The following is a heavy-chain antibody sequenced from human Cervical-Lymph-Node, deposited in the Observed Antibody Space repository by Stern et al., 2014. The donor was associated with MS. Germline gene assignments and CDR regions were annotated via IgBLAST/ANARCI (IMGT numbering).Heavy chain of an antibody. CDR3: AWTQWELLDY. Sequence: VQLVESGAEVKKPGASVKVSCKASGYTFTNYYMHWVRQAPGQGLEWMGIINPSGGSTSYAQKFQGRVTMTRDTSTSTVYMELSSLRSEDTAVYYCAWTQWELLDYWGQGTLVTVSS. V-gene: IGHV1-46*01. D-gene: IGHD1-26*01. CDR2: INPSGGST. CDR1: GYTFTNYY. J-gene: IGHJ4*02.